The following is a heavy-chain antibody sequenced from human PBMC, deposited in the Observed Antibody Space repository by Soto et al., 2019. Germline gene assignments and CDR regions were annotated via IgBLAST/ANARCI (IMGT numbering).Heavy chain of an antibody. CDR1: GGSFSCYY. Sequence: PSETLSLTCAVYGGSFSCYYWSWIRQPPGKGLEWIGEINHSGSTNYNPSLKSRVTISVDTSKNQFSLKLSSVTAADTAVYYCASGMYYDFWSGLAPYYGMDVWGQGTTVTVSS. J-gene: IGHJ6*02. V-gene: IGHV4-34*01. CDR2: INHSGST. CDR3: ASGMYYDFWSGLAPYYGMDV. D-gene: IGHD3-3*01.